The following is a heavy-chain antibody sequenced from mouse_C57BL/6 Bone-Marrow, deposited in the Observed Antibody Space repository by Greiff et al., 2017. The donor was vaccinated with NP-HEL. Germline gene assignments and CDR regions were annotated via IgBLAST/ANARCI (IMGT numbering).Heavy chain of an antibody. CDR1: GFTFTDYY. Sequence: VQLQQSGPVLVKPGPSVKISCKASGFTFTDYYMHWVKQSHGKSLEWIGLVYPYNGGTSYNQKFKGKATLTVDTSSSTAYMELNSRTSEDSAVYYCARERLFITTVVAPYYYAMDYWGQGTSVTVSS. J-gene: IGHJ4*01. CDR2: VYPYNGGT. V-gene: IGHV1-36*01. CDR3: ARERLFITTVVAPYYYAMDY. D-gene: IGHD1-1*01.